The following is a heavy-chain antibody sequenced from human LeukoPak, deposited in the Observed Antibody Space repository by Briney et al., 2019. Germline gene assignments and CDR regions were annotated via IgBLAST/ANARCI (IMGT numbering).Heavy chain of an antibody. D-gene: IGHD3-10*01. Sequence: ASVKVSCKASGYTFTSYDINWVRQATGQGLEWMGWMNPNSGNTGYAQKLQGRVTMTTDTSTSTAYMELRSLRSDDTAVYYCAREGGDYYGPADYWGQGTLVTVSS. CDR3: AREGGDYYGPADY. CDR2: MNPNSGNT. V-gene: IGHV1-8*01. J-gene: IGHJ4*02. CDR1: GYTFTSYD.